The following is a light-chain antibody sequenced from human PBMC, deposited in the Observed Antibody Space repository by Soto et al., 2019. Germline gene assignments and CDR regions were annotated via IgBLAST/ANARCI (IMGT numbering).Light chain of an antibody. CDR3: QQYNNWPLT. J-gene: IGKJ1*01. CDR1: QSVSYN. Sequence: EIVMTQSPATLSVSPGERATLSCRASQSVSYNLAWYQQKPGQAPSLLMYGVSTRAAGIPARFGGSGSGTEFTLTISSLQSEDVAVYYCQQYNNWPLTFGQGTKVETK. CDR2: GVS. V-gene: IGKV3-15*01.